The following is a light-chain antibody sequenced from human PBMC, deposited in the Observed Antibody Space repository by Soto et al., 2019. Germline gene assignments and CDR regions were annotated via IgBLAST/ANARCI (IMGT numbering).Light chain of an antibody. J-gene: IGKJ5*01. Sequence: DIQMTQSPSTLSASVGDRVTITCRASQSISSWLAWYQQKPGKAPKLLIYAISNLQGGVPSRFSGSGSGTDFTLTISSLQPEDFATYYCQQSYNTPITFGQGTRLEIK. CDR2: AIS. CDR1: QSISSW. CDR3: QQSYNTPIT. V-gene: IGKV1-39*01.